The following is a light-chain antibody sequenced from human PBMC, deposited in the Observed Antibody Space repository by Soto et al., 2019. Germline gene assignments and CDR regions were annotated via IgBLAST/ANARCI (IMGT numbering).Light chain of an antibody. Sequence: QSVLTQPPSASGSPGQSVTISCTGTSSDIGDYNYVSWYQQHPGKAPKLMIYEVSKRPSGVPDRFSGSKSGNTASLTVSGLQAEDEADYYCSSYAGSIYVFGTGTKLTVL. CDR1: SSDIGDYNY. J-gene: IGLJ1*01. CDR3: SSYAGSIYV. V-gene: IGLV2-8*01. CDR2: EVS.